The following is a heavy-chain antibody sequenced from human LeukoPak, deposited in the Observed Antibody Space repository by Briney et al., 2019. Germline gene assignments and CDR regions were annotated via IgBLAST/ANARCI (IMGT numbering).Heavy chain of an antibody. V-gene: IGHV4-61*08. Sequence: SETLSLTCSVSGGSVDNSDYYWSWLRQPPGKELERIGHIYHSRSTIYNPSLKSRVTISVDMSKNQFSLRLTSGTAADTAVYYCARDQGGGSYRHAFDVWGQGKMVTVSS. CDR1: GGSVDNSDYY. CDR2: IYHSRST. D-gene: IGHD1-26*01. CDR3: ARDQGGGSYRHAFDV. J-gene: IGHJ3*01.